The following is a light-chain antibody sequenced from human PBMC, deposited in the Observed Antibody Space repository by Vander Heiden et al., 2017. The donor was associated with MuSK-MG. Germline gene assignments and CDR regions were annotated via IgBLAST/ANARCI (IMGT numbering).Light chain of an antibody. V-gene: IGKV3-20*01. J-gene: IGKJ4*01. CDR2: DAS. CDR3: QQYGGSPLT. CDR1: QSVSSSY. Sequence: ELVLTQSPGALSLSPGERATLSCRASQSVSSSYLAWYQQKPGQAPRLLIYDASSRATGIPDRFSGSGSGTDFILTISRLEPEDFAVYYCQQYGGSPLTFGGGTKVEIK.